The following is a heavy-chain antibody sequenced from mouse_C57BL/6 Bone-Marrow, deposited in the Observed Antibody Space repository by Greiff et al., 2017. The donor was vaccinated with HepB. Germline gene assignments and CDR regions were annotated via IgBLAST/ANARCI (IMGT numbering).Heavy chain of an antibody. V-gene: IGHV5-9-1*02. CDR1: GFTFSSYA. CDR2: ISSGGDYI. J-gene: IGHJ4*01. D-gene: IGHD1-1*01. Sequence: DVKLVESGEGLVKPGGSLKLSCAASGFTFSSYAMSWVRQTPEKRLEWVAVISSGGDYIYYADTVKGRFTISRDNARNTLYLQMSSLKSEDTAMYYCTRDHPFYYYGSKFHYYAMDYWGQGTSVTVSS. CDR3: TRDHPFYYYGSKFHYYAMDY.